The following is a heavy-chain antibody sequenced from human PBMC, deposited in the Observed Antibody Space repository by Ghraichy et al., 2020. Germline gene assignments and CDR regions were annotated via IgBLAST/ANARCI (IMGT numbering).Heavy chain of an antibody. CDR2: IYYRGNT. J-gene: IGHJ4*02. D-gene: IGHD3-16*01. CDR1: GGSIRSCSYF. Sequence: SETLSLTCTVSGGSIRSCSYFWGWIRQPPGKGLEWIGSIYYRGNTYYNPPLKSRVTISVDMSKNQFSLKLSSVTAADTAVYYCARISPSFGGVTRARVFTEFDYWGQGTLVTVSS. CDR3: ARISPSFGGVTRARVFTEFDY. V-gene: IGHV4-39*01.